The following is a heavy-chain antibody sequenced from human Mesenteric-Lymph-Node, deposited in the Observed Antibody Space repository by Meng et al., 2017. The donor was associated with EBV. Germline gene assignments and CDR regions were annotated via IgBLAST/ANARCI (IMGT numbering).Heavy chain of an antibody. Sequence: LPPSCEASCGSFSGFHWGWIRQPPGKGLEYIGEISPSRDTTYNPSLKSRVTILVDRSRNQFSMKIASVPAADTAVYYCARGAIFGIVITYFDYWSQGTLVTVSS. D-gene: IGHD3-3*02. CDR2: ISPSRDT. CDR1: CGSFSGFH. CDR3: ARGAIFGIVITYFDY. J-gene: IGHJ4*02. V-gene: IGHV4-34*01.